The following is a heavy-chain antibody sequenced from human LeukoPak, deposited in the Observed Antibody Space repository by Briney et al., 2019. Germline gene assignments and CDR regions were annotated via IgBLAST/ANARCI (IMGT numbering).Heavy chain of an antibody. CDR1: GYTFTGFY. J-gene: IGHJ4*02. CDR2: INPKNGAT. D-gene: IGHD4-17*01. Sequence: ASVKVSCKPSGYTFTGFYIHWVRQAPGQGLQWMGWINPKNGATKYSQNFRGRVTMTRDTSIDTAYMELSSLTSDDTAIYYCARPTHRLTVTTAIDYRGQGTLVTVSS. CDR3: ARPTHRLTVTTAIDY. V-gene: IGHV1-2*02.